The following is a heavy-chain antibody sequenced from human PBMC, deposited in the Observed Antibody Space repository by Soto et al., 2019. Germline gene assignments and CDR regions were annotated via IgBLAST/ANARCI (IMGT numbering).Heavy chain of an antibody. J-gene: IGHJ4*02. CDR3: ARGQDCGGDCYAYCRDS. Sequence: QLQLQESGSGLVKPSQTLSLTCAVSGGSISSGGYSWSWIRQPPGKGLEWIGYIYHSGSTYYNPSIKSRVTISLDRSRNQYSLKLSSVTAAATAVDYCARGQDCGGDCYAYCRDSLGQGTLFTVYS. V-gene: IGHV4-30-2*01. CDR2: IYHSGST. CDR1: GGSISSGGYS. D-gene: IGHD2-21*02.